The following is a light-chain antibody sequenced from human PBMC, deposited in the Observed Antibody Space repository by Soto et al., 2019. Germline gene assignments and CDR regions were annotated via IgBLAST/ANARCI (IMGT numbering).Light chain of an antibody. CDR3: QEDESHHRT. CDR1: QSISSW. CDR2: DVS. J-gene: IGKJ1*01. Sequence: DILMTQSPSTLSASVGDRVTITCRASQSISSWLAWYQYKSGKAPQLLIYDVSTVESGVPSRFSGSGFGTEFSLTISSLLPEDFATYYCQEDESHHRTFGQGTKVEIK. V-gene: IGKV1-5*01.